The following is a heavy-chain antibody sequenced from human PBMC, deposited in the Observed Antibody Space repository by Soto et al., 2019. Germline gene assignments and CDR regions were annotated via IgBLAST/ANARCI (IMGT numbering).Heavy chain of an antibody. Sequence: SVKVSCKASGGTFSTSSINWVRQAPGQRPEWMGNILPIFGTADYAQKFQDRVTITADKSTNTAYMELRSLFSEDTAVYFCVMSPGWYKIDSWGQGILVTVSS. D-gene: IGHD6-19*01. V-gene: IGHV1-69*06. J-gene: IGHJ4*02. CDR1: GGTFSTSS. CDR3: VMSPGWYKIDS. CDR2: ILPIFGTA.